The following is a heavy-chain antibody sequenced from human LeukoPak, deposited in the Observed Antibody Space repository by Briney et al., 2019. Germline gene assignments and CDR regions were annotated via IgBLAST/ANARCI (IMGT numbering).Heavy chain of an antibody. J-gene: IGHJ4*02. CDR1: GYTFTSYD. D-gene: IGHD6-6*01. CDR2: MNPNSGDS. CDR3: ARVTSGSPGVDFDF. Sequence: ASVKVSCKASGYTFTSYDINWVRQATGQGLEWMGWMNPNSGDSGFAQMFESRVTLTRDTSINTAYMEVNNLRSDDTAVYYCARVTSGSPGVDFDFWGQGTLVTVSS. V-gene: IGHV1-8*01.